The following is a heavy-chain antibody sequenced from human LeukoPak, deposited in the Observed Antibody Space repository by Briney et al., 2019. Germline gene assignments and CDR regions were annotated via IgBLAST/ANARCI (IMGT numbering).Heavy chain of an antibody. J-gene: IGHJ6*03. CDR3: VRVVDCSSGVCYLSYMDV. CDR2: INHSGST. CDR1: GGSFSDNY. D-gene: IGHD2-8*01. V-gene: IGHV4-34*01. Sequence: SETLSLTCAVYGGSFSDNYWSWIRQPPGKGLEWIGEINHSGSTNYNPSLKSRVTMSVDTSKNQFSLKLSSVTAADTAVYYCVRVVDCSSGVCYLSYMDVWGKGTTVTVSS.